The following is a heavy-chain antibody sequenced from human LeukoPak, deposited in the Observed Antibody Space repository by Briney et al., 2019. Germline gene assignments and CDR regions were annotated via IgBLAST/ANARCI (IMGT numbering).Heavy chain of an antibody. CDR2: ISYDGSNK. D-gene: IGHD3-22*01. V-gene: IGHV3-30-3*01. CDR3: ARVLNYYDSSGYYFSY. CDR1: GFTFSYYT. Sequence: GGSLRLSCAASGFTFSYYTMHWVRQAPGKGLEWVAVISYDGSNKYYADSVKGRFTISRDNSKNTLYLQINSLRAEDTAVYYCARVLNYYDSSGYYFSYWGQGTLVTVSS. J-gene: IGHJ4*02.